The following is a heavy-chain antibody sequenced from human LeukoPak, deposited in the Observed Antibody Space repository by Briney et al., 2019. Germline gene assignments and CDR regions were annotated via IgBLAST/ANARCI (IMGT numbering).Heavy chain of an antibody. J-gene: IGHJ4*02. CDR1: GFTFSSYA. CDR2: ISGSGGNT. D-gene: IGHD3-22*01. CDR3: AKGCYSSGNQRAYDF. Sequence: QSGGSLRLXCAASGFTFSSYAMAWVRQAPGKGLEWVSAISGSGGNTFYADSVKGRFTISRDNSKNTLYLQMNSLRAEDTAVYYCAKGCYSSGNQRAYDFWGQGNLVTVSA. V-gene: IGHV3-23*01.